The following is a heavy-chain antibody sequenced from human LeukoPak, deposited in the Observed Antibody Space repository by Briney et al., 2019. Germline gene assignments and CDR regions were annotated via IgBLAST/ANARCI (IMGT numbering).Heavy chain of an antibody. CDR2: IKQDGSEK. D-gene: IGHD5-24*01. CDR1: GFTFSSSW. CDR3: ARDRRGVGYRPRYYYYYYMDV. Sequence: GGSLRLSCAASGFTFSSSWMSWVRQAPGKGLEWVANIKQDGSEKYYVDSVKGRFTISRDNAKNSLYLQMNSLRAEDTAVYYCARDRRGVGYRPRYYYYYYMDVWGKGTTVTVSS. J-gene: IGHJ6*03. V-gene: IGHV3-7*01.